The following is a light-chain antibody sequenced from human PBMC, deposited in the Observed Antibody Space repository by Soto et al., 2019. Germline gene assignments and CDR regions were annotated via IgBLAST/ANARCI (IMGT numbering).Light chain of an antibody. CDR3: CSYAGSNTWV. J-gene: IGLJ3*02. CDR2: EGN. Sequence: QSVLTQPASVSGSPGQSITISCTGTSSDVGIYNLVSWYQQHPGKAPKLIIYEGNKRPSGVSNRFSGSKSGNTASLTISGLQVEDEADYYCCSYAGSNTWVFGGGTKLTV. V-gene: IGLV2-23*01. CDR1: SSDVGIYNL.